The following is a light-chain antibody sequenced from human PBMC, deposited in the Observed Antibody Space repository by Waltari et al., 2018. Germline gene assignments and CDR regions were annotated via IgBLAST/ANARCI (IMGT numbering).Light chain of an antibody. J-gene: IGLJ3*02. CDR2: KDT. Sequence: SYELTQPPSVSVSPGQTPTITCSGDEFPKQFAHWYHQKPAQAPVVVIYKDTERPSGIPERFSGSSSGTTVTLTINGVQAEDEADYYCQSADSSGTWVFGGGTKLTVL. CDR3: QSADSSGTWV. CDR1: EFPKQF. V-gene: IGLV3-25*03.